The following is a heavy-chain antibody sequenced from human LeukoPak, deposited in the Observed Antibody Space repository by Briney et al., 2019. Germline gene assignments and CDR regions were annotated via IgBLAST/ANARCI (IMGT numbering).Heavy chain of an antibody. J-gene: IGHJ4*02. CDR2: VFHTGVT. CDR1: GGSLEGLY. V-gene: IGHV4-59*11. CDR3: TRGGGSGYYFGIPRYYFDT. Sequence: SETLSLTCTVSGGSLEGLYWSWIRQSPEKGLEWIGNVFHTGVTSYNLSLKSRVTISVDTSRNQFSLTMTSMTAADTAIYYCTRGGGSGYYFGIPRYYFDTWGQGVLVTVSS. D-gene: IGHD3-22*01.